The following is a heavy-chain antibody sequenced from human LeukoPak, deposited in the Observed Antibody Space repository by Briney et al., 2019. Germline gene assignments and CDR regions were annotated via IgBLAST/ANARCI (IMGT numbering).Heavy chain of an antibody. D-gene: IGHD1-1*01. J-gene: IGHJ6*03. V-gene: IGHV3-7*01. CDR2: IKQDGSEK. CDR1: GFTFSSYW. CDR3: ASPANDLPYYHYMDV. Sequence: GGSLRLSCAASGFTFSSYWMSWVRQAPGKGLEWVANIKQDGSEKYYVDSVKGRFTISRDNAKNSLYLQMNSLRAEDTAVYYCASPANDLPYYHYMDVWGKGTTVTVSS.